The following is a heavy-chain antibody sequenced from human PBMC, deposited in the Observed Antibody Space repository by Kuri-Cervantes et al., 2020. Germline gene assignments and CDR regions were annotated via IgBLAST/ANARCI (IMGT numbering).Heavy chain of an antibody. J-gene: IGHJ4*02. Sequence: SLKISCAVSGFTFSSYGMHWVRQAPGKGLEWVSGISWNSGSIGYADSVKGRFTISRDNAKNSLYLQMNSLRAEDTALYYCAKDIMGFNTMVRVGLDYWGQGTLVTVSS. CDR1: GFTFSSYG. V-gene: IGHV3-9*01. CDR2: ISWNSGSI. CDR3: AKDIMGFNTMVRVGLDY. D-gene: IGHD3-10*01.